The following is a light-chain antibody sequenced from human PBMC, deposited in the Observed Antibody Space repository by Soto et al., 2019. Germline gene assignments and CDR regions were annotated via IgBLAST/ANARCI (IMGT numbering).Light chain of an antibody. CDR3: SSYAGSKNWV. V-gene: IGLV2-8*01. CDR2: EVS. J-gene: IGLJ3*02. Sequence: QSALTQPPSASGSPGQSVTISCTGTSSDVGGHNYVSWYQQHPGKAPKVMIYEVSKRPSGVPDRFSGSKSGNTASLTVSGLQAEDEADYYCSSYAGSKNWVFGGGTKVTVL. CDR1: SSDVGGHNY.